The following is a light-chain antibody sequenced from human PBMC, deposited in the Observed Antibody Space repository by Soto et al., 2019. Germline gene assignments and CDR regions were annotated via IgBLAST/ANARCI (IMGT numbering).Light chain of an antibody. CDR1: QSVSSN. CDR2: DAY. CDR3: QQSSNWPPKVI. Sequence: EIVMTQSPATLSVSPGERATLSCRAGQSVSSNLAWYQQKPGKARRLLIYDAYNRATGIPARFSGSGSGTDFTLSIRSLEPEDFPVYYGQQSSNWPPKVIFGQGTRLEI. V-gene: IGKV3-11*01. J-gene: IGKJ5*01.